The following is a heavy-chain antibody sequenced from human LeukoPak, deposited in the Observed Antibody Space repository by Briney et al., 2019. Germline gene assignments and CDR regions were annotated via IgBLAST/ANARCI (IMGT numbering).Heavy chain of an antibody. Sequence: PSETLSLTCTVSGSISSGNYYWSWIRQHPGKGLEWIEYIYYSGYTYYNPSLTSLKSRVTMSVDTSKNQFSLNLNSVTAVDTAVYYCARARGSNTNPYYFDFWGQGTLVTVSS. J-gene: IGHJ4*02. CDR3: ARARGSNTNPYYFDF. V-gene: IGHV4-31*03. CDR1: GSISSGNYY. D-gene: IGHD2-2*01. CDR2: IYYSGYT.